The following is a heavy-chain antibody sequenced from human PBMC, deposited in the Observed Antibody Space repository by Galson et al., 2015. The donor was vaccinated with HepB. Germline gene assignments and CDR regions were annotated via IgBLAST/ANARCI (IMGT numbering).Heavy chain of an antibody. V-gene: IGHV3-64D*06. CDR2: ISSNGGST. D-gene: IGHD5-18*01. Sequence: SLRLSCAASGFTFSSYAMHWVRQAPGKGLEYVSAISSNGGSTYYADSVKGRFTISRDNSKNTLYLQMSSLRAEDTAVYYCVKDSYSYGYRPTIDTSGDYWGQGTLVTVSS. CDR1: GFTFSSYA. CDR3: VKDSYSYGYRPTIDTSGDY. J-gene: IGHJ4*02.